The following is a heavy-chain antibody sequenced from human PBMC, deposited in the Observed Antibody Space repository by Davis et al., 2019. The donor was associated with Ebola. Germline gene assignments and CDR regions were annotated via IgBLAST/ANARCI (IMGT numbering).Heavy chain of an antibody. J-gene: IGHJ4*02. V-gene: IGHV4-34*01. CDR2: INHSGST. CDR1: GVSITTHF. D-gene: IGHD6-6*01. Sequence: PSETLSLTCTVSGVSITTHFWSWIRQPPGKGLEWIGEINHSGSTNYRPSLESRVIISADMSKNQFSLKLRSATAADTAVYYCARDPKYSSRFDYWGQGTLVTVSS. CDR3: ARDPKYSSRFDY.